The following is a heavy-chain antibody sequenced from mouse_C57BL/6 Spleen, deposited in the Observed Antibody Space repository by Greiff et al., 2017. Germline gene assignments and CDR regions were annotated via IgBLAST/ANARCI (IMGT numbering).Heavy chain of an antibody. D-gene: IGHD1-1*02. CDR3: ARPHDGVEAWFAY. V-gene: IGHV1-82*01. Sequence: QVQLQQSGPELVKPGASVKISCKASGYAFSSSWMNWVKQRPGKGLEWIGRIYPGDGDTNYNGKFKGKATLTADKSSRTAYMQLSSLTADDSAVYFCARPHDGVEAWFAYWGQGTLVTVSA. CDR1: GYAFSSSW. J-gene: IGHJ3*01. CDR2: IYPGDGDT.